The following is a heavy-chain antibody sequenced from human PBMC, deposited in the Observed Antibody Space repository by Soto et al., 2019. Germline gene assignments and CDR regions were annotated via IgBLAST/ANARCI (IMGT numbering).Heavy chain of an antibody. CDR3: ARDTTYSYGGAAFHI. CDR2: IIPIFGTA. Sequence: SVKVSCKASGGTFSSYAISWVRQAPGQGLEWMGGIIPIFGTANYAQKFQGRVTITADESTSTAYMELSRLRSEDTAVYYCARDTTYSYGGAAFHIWGQGTIVTVSS. D-gene: IGHD5-18*01. J-gene: IGHJ3*02. V-gene: IGHV1-69*13. CDR1: GGTFSSYA.